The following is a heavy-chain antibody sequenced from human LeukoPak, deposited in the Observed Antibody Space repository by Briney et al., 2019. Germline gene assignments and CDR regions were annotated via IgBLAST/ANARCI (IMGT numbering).Heavy chain of an antibody. D-gene: IGHD3-22*01. CDR1: GYTFTGYY. J-gene: IGHJ4*02. CDR2: INPNRGGT. V-gene: IGHV1-2*02. CDR3: ARKYYYDSSGYYYY. Sequence: GASVKVSCKASGYTFTGYYMHWVRQAPGQGLEWMGWINPNRGGTNYAQKFQGRVTMTRDTSISTAYMELSRLRSDDTAVYYCARKYYYDSSGYYYYWGQGTLVTVSS.